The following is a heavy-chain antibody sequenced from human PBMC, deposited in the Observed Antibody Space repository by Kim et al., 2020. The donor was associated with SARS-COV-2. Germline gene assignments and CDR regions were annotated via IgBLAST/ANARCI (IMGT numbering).Heavy chain of an antibody. J-gene: IGHJ4*02. CDR2: IDPSDSYT. CDR1: GYSFTSYW. Sequence: GESLKISCKGSGYSFTSYWIRWVRQMPGKGLEWMGRIDPSDSYTNYSPSFQGHVTISADKSISTAYLQWSSLKASDTAMYYCARCNYGDYDFDYWGQGTLVTVSS. CDR3: ARCNYGDYDFDY. D-gene: IGHD4-17*01. V-gene: IGHV5-10-1*01.